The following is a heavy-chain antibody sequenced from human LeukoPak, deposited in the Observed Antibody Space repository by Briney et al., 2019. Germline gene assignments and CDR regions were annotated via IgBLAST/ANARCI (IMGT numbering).Heavy chain of an antibody. CDR2: IYYSGST. D-gene: IGHD6-19*01. CDR1: GGSISSYY. V-gene: IGHV4-59*08. Sequence: RPSETLSLTCTVSGGSISSYYWSWIRQPPGKGLEWIGYIYYSGSTNYNPSLKSRVTISVDTSKNQFSLKLSSVTAADTAVYYCAVAGSSYYFDYWGQGTLVTVSS. CDR3: AVAGSSYYFDY. J-gene: IGHJ4*02.